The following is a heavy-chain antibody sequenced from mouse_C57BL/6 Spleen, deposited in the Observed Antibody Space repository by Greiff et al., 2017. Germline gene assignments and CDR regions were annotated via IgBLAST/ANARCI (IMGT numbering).Heavy chain of an antibody. CDR1: GYTFTNYW. CDR2: IYPGGGYT. D-gene: IGHD2-3*01. CDR3: ARGAIYDGYSWFAY. J-gene: IGHJ3*01. V-gene: IGHV1-63*01. Sequence: VKLLESGAELVRPGTSVKMSCKASGYTFTNYWIGWAKQRPGHGLEWIGDIYPGGGYTNYNEKFKGKATLTADKSSSTAYMQFSSLTSEDSAIYYCARGAIYDGYSWFAYWGQGTLVTVSA.